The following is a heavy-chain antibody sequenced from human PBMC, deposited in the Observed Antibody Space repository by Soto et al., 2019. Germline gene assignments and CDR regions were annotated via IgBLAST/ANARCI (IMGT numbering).Heavy chain of an antibody. Sequence: SEALSLTCTVSGGSISSSSYYWGWIRQPPGKGLEWIGSIYYSGSTYYNPSLKSRVTISVDTSKNQFSLKLSSVTAADTAVYYCASPKIAFYNWFDPWGQGTLVTVSS. V-gene: IGHV4-39*01. D-gene: IGHD3-3*02. CDR1: GGSISSSSYY. CDR2: IYYSGST. CDR3: ASPKIAFYNWFDP. J-gene: IGHJ5*02.